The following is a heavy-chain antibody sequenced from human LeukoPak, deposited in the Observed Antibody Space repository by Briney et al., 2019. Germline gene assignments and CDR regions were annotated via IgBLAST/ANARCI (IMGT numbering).Heavy chain of an antibody. Sequence: GGSLRLSCAASGFTFSTSWMNWIRQAPGKGLEWVASIKEDGSETYYVDSVKGRFTVSRDNAKNSLYLQMNSLRAEDTALYYCARAGLEAARASPGYYYMDVWGKGTTVTVSS. V-gene: IGHV3-7*03. CDR2: IKEDGSET. D-gene: IGHD6-6*01. CDR1: GFTFSTSW. CDR3: ARAGLEAARASPGYYYMDV. J-gene: IGHJ6*03.